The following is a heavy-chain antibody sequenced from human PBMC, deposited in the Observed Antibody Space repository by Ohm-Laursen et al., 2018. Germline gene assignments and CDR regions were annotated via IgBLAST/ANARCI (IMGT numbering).Heavy chain of an antibody. CDR2: ISYDGSNK. D-gene: IGHD3-9*01. CDR1: GFTFSDYY. V-gene: IGHV3-30*18. CDR3: AKGYDILTGYPTAFDY. Sequence: SLRLSCAASGFTFSDYYMHWVRQAPGKGLEWVAVISYDGSNKYYADSVKGRFTISRDNSKNTLYLQMNSLRAEDTAVYYCAKGYDILTGYPTAFDYWGQGTLVTVSS. J-gene: IGHJ4*02.